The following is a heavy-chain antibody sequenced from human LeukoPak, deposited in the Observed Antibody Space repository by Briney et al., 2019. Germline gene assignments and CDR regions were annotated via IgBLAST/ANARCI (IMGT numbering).Heavy chain of an antibody. D-gene: IGHD6-6*01. Sequence: SETLSLTCAVYGGSFSGYYWSWIRQPPGKGLEWIGETNHSGSTNYNPSLKSRVTISVDTSKNQFSLKLSSVTAADTAVYYCARAGYSSSSGYFDYWGQGTLVTVSS. CDR3: ARAGYSSSSGYFDY. CDR2: TNHSGST. V-gene: IGHV4-34*01. J-gene: IGHJ4*02. CDR1: GGSFSGYY.